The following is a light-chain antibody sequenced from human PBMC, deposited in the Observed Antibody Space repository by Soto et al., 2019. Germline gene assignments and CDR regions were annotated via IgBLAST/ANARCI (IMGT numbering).Light chain of an antibody. CDR2: GAS. J-gene: IGKJ1*01. CDR1: QSVSSN. CDR3: QQYNNWPRT. Sequence: EIVMTQSTATLSVSPGERSTVSCMASQSVSSNLAWYQQKPGQAPRLLIYGASTRATGIPARFSGSGSGTEFTLTISSLQSEDFAVYYCQQYNNWPRTFGQGTKVDIK. V-gene: IGKV3-15*01.